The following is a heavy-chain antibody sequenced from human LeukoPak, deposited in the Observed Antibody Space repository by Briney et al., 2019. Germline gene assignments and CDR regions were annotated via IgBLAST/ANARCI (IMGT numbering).Heavy chain of an antibody. J-gene: IGHJ4*02. CDR2: IRYDELQD. Sequence: PGGSLRLSCATSGFTFRNHGMHRVRQAPGKGLEWVAFIRYDELQDYYADSVRGRFTISRDNSKSALYLQMGSLGPEDTAMYYCVRDFSNYVAFFGSWGQGVLVTVSS. CDR3: VRDFSNYVAFFGS. V-gene: IGHV3-30*02. D-gene: IGHD4-11*01. CDR1: GFTFRNHG.